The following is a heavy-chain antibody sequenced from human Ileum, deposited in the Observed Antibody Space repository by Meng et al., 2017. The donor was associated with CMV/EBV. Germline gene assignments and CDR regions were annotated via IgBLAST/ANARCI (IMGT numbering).Heavy chain of an antibody. Sequence: GGSLRLSCTAPGFNIEAYTMHWVRQAPGKGPEWVSCISYNDVNIGYADSVKGRFTISRDNAKNSLYLQMNSLRAEDTAQYYCSRVLGYTVFDLWGQGTQVTVSS. CDR3: SRVLGYTVFDL. D-gene: IGHD5-18*01. J-gene: IGHJ4*02. CDR1: GFNIEAYT. CDR2: ISYNDVNI. V-gene: IGHV3-9*01.